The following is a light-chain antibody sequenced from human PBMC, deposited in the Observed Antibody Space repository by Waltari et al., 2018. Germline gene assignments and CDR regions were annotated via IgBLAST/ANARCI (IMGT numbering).Light chain of an antibody. CDR3: NSFTLGTALLV. V-gene: IGLV2-14*03. J-gene: IGLJ2*01. Sequence: QSALTQPASVSGSPGQSITISCTGTSSDVGGYKYVSWYQQHPGKAPKLIIYDVNNRPSAVSNRFSGSKSANTASLTISGLQAEDEADYYCNSFTLGTALLVFGGGTKLTVL. CDR2: DVN. CDR1: SSDVGGYKY.